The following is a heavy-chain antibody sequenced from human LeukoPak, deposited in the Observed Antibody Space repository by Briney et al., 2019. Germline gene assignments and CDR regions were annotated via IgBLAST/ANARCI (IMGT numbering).Heavy chain of an antibody. D-gene: IGHD3-22*01. CDR2: ISYDGSNK. J-gene: IGHJ3*02. CDR3: ARDGTYYDSSGYLGAFDI. Sequence: QPGGSLRLSCAASGFTFSSYGMHWVRQAPGKGLEWVAVISYDGSNKYYADSVKGRFTISRDNSKNTLYLQMNSLRAEDTAVYYCARDGTYYDSSGYLGAFDIWGQGTMVTVSS. V-gene: IGHV3-30*03. CDR1: GFTFSSYG.